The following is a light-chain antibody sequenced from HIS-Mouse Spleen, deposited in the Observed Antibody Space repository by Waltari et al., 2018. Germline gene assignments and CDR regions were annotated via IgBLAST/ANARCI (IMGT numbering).Light chain of an antibody. Sequence: DIQLTQSPSFLSASVGDRVTITCRASQGISSYLAWYQQKPGQAPKLLIYAASTVQSGVPSRFRGSGSGTEFTLTISSLQPEDFATYYCQQLNSYPPTFGQGTKVEIK. J-gene: IGKJ1*01. CDR2: AAS. CDR3: QQLNSYPPT. CDR1: QGISSY. V-gene: IGKV1-9*01.